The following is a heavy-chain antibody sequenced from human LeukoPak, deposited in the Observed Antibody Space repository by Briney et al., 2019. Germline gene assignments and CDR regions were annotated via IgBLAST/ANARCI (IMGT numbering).Heavy chain of an antibody. J-gene: IGHJ2*01. CDR2: INQRRNT. V-gene: IGHV4-34*01. D-gene: IGHD6-19*01. CDR1: GESFSGYS. CDR3: ARHGWHAWYFDL. Sequence: PSETLSLTCVVYGESFSGYSWSWIRQPPGKGLEWIGEINQRRNTNYNPSLKSRVAISIDTSKNQFSLKLSSVTAADTAVYYCARHGWHAWYFDLWGRGTLVTVSS.